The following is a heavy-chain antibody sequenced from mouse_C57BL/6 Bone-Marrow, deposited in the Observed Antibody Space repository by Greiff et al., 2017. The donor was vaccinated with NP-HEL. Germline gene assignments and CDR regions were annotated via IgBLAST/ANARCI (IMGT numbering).Heavy chain of an antibody. CDR3: ARYYYGSSYNFDY. Sequence: QVQLQQSGAELARPGASVKLSCKASGYTFTSYGISWVKQRTGQGLEWIGEIYPRSGNTYYNEKFKGKATLTADKSSSTAYMELSSLTSEDSAVYFCARYYYGSSYNFDYWGKGTTLTVSS. V-gene: IGHV1-81*01. CDR1: GYTFTSYG. D-gene: IGHD1-1*01. J-gene: IGHJ2*01. CDR2: IYPRSGNT.